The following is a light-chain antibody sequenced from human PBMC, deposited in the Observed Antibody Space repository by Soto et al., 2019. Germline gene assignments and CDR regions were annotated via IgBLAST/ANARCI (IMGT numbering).Light chain of an antibody. J-gene: IGLJ1*01. V-gene: IGLV2-14*03. Sequence: QSVLTQPASVSGSPGQSVTISCTGASSDVGAYKHVSWYQQHPGRAPKLILYDVNNRPSGVSNHFSGSKSGNTASLVISGLQAKDEADYYCSSYSTSNILVFGSGTKVIVL. CDR1: SSDVGAYKH. CDR2: DVN. CDR3: SSYSTSNILV.